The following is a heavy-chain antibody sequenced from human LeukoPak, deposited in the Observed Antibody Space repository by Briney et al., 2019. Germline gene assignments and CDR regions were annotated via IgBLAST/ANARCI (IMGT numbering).Heavy chain of an antibody. Sequence: GGSLRLSCAASGFSFSRNAMAWVRQAPGKGLEWVSYISSSGSTIYYADSVKGRFTISRDNAKNSLYLQMNSLRAEDTAVYYCAELGITMIGGVWGKGTTVTISS. CDR2: ISSSGSTI. D-gene: IGHD3-10*02. J-gene: IGHJ6*04. CDR3: AELGITMIGGV. CDR1: GFSFSRNA. V-gene: IGHV3-48*03.